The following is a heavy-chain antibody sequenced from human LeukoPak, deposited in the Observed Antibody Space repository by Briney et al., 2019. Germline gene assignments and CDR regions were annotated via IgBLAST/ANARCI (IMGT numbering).Heavy chain of an antibody. Sequence: GGSLRLSCAASGFTFSSYAMSWVRQAPGKGLEWVSGISGNGGSTYYAASVKGRFTISRDNSKNTLYLQLNSLRAEDTAVYYCASRITMVRGGFDNWGQGTLVTVSS. J-gene: IGHJ4*02. D-gene: IGHD3-10*01. V-gene: IGHV3-23*01. CDR2: ISGNGGST. CDR3: ASRITMVRGGFDN. CDR1: GFTFSSYA.